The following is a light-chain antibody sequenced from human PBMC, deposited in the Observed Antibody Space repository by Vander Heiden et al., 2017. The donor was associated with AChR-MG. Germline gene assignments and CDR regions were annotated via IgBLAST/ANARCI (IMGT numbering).Light chain of an antibody. CDR1: KLSEKY. V-gene: IGLV3-1*01. CDR3: QAWDSSTAV. J-gene: IGLJ1*01. Sequence: SYELTQPPSVSVSPGQTASIRCSGEKLSEKYVSWYQQKAGQSPLLVIYQDTKRPPGIPERFSGFNSGNTATLSISGTQSMDEADYYCQAWDSSTAVFGTGTKVTV. CDR2: QDT.